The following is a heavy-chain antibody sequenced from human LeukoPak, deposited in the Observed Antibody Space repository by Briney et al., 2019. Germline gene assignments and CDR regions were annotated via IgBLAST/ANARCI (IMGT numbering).Heavy chain of an antibody. V-gene: IGHV3-30*02. CDR3: AKDRWYCSSTSCYTPFDY. D-gene: IGHD2-2*02. J-gene: IGHJ4*02. Sequence: PGGSLRLSCAASGFTFSSYGMHWVRQAPGKGLEWVAFIRYDGSNKYYADSVMGRFTISRDNSRNTLYLQMNSLRAEDTAVYYCAKDRWYCSSTSCYTPFDYWGQGTLVTVSS. CDR2: IRYDGSNK. CDR1: GFTFSSYG.